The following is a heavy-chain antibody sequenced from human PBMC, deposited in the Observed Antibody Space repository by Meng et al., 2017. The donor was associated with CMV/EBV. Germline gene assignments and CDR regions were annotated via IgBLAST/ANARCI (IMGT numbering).Heavy chain of an antibody. J-gene: IGHJ3*02. CDR1: GFTFSSYW. V-gene: IGHV3-7*03. Sequence: GGSLRLSCAASGFTFSSYWMSWVRQAPGKGLEWVANIKQDGSEKYYVDSVKGRFTISRDNAKNSLYLQMNTLRAEDTAVYYCARDETATQSERSAYSPDAFDIWGQGTMVTVSS. CDR3: ARDETATQSERSAYSPDAFDI. CDR2: IKQDGSEK. D-gene: IGHD3-22*01.